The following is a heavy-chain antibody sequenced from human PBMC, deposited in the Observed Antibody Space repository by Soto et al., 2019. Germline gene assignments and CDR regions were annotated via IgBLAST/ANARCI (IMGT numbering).Heavy chain of an antibody. V-gene: IGHV3-11*04. D-gene: IGHD2-15*01. CDR3: AREALLNWFDP. CDR2: ISGNGSTI. J-gene: IGHJ5*02. CDR1: GFIFSDYY. Sequence: GGSLRLSCGTSGFIFSDYYMHWIRQAPGEGLEWISYISGNGSTIHYADSAKGRFTISRDNAKNSLYLQMNSLRAEDTAVYYCAREALLNWFDPWGQGTLVTVSS.